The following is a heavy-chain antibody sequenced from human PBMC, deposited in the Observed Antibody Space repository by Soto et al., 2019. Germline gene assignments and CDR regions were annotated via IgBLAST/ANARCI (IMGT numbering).Heavy chain of an antibody. D-gene: IGHD6-19*01. CDR3: ARDLGSGWSTFDY. J-gene: IGHJ4*02. Sequence: EVQLVESGGGLVQPGGSLRLSCTASGFTFSSYAMHWVRQAPGKGLEYVSGISTSGGSTNYGNSVKGRFSISRDNSKNTLFLQMGSLRAEDMAVYYCARDLGSGWSTFDYWGQGTLVTVSS. CDR1: GFTFSSYA. V-gene: IGHV3-64*01. CDR2: ISTSGGST.